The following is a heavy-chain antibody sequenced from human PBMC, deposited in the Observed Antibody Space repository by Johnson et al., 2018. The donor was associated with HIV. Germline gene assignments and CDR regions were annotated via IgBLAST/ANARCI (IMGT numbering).Heavy chain of an antibody. V-gene: IGHV3-13*01. J-gene: IGHJ3*02. D-gene: IGHD1-26*01. CDR3: VRGGATSYDAFDI. CDR2: IGTAGDT. CDR1: GFTFSSYD. Sequence: VQLVESGGGLLQPGGSLRLSCVASGFTFSSYDMHWVRQATGKGLEWVSGIGTAGDTYYPGSVKGRFTISRENAKNSLYLQMNSLRVGDTAVYYCVRGGATSYDAFDIWGQGTMVIVSS.